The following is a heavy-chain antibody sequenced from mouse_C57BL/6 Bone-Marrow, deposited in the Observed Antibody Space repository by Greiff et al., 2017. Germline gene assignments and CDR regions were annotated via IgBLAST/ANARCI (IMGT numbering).Heavy chain of an antibody. V-gene: IGHV1-53*01. CDR2: INPSNGGT. CDR3: ARKILLWHWYFDV. D-gene: IGHD2-1*01. CDR1: GYTFTSYW. Sequence: VQLQQPGTELVKPGASVKLSCKASGYTFTSYWMHWVKQRPGQGLEWIGNINPSNGGTNYNEQFKSKATLTVDKSSSTAYMQLSSLTSEDSAVYYCARKILLWHWYFDVWGTGTTVTVSS. J-gene: IGHJ1*03.